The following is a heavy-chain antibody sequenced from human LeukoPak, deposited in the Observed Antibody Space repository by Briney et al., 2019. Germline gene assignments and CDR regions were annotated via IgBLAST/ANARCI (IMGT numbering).Heavy chain of an antibody. CDR3: ARDVFWSGYRSLDYYYYMDV. V-gene: IGHV1-46*01. CDR2: INPSGGST. J-gene: IGHJ6*03. Sequence: ASVKVSCKASGYTFTSYYMHWVRQAPGQGLEWMGIINPSGGSTSYAQKFQGRVTMTRDTSTSTVYMELSSLRSEDTGVYYCARDVFWSGYRSLDYYYYMDVWGKGTTVTVSS. D-gene: IGHD3-3*01. CDR1: GYTFTSYY.